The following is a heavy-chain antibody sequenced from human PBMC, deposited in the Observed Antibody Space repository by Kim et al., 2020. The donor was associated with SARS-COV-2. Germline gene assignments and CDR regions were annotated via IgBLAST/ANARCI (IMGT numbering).Heavy chain of an antibody. Sequence: GGSLRLSCAASGFTFSSYGMHWVRQAPGKGLEWVAVIWYDGSNKYYADSVKGRFTISRDNSKNTLYLQMNSLRAEDTAVYYCAREGYYDSSGHHPPYYYYGMDVWGQGTTVTVSS. J-gene: IGHJ6*02. CDR3: AREGYYDSSGHHPPYYYYGMDV. D-gene: IGHD3-22*01. CDR2: IWYDGSNK. CDR1: GFTFSSYG. V-gene: IGHV3-33*01.